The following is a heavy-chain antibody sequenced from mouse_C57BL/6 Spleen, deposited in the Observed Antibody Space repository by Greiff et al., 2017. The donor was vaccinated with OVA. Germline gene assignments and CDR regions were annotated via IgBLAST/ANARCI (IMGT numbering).Heavy chain of an antibody. CDR1: GFTFTDYY. CDR3: ARSHYYGSSYFGY. J-gene: IGHJ2*01. Sequence: EVKLQESGGGLVQPGGSLSLSCAASGFTFTDYYMSWVRQPPGKALEWLGFIRNKANGHTTEYSASVKGRFTISRDNSQSILYLQMNALRAEDSATYYCARSHYYGSSYFGYWGQGTTLTVSS. D-gene: IGHD1-1*01. CDR2: IRNKANGHTT. V-gene: IGHV7-3*01.